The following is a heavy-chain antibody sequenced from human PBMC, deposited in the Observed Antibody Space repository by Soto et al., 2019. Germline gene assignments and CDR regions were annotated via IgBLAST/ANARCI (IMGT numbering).Heavy chain of an antibody. Sequence: VRQAPGQGLEWMGWISAYNGNTNYAQKLQGRVTMTTDTSTSTAYMELSSLRSEATAVYDIPRDARIPDYWVQRTLDPVSS. J-gene: IGHJ4*02. D-gene: IGHD2-15*01. V-gene: IGHV1-18*01. CDR3: PRDARIPDY. CDR2: ISAYNGNT.